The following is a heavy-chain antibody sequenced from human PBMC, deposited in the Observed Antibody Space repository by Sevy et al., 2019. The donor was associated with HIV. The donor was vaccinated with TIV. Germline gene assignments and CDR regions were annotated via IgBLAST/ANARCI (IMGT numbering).Heavy chain of an antibody. D-gene: IGHD2-8*01. CDR1: GGSITSSSFY. CDR2: IYFSGST. CDR3: ARQHCTDGVCYRGDYYGMDV. Sequence: SETLSLTCTVSGGSITSSSFYWGWIRQPPGKGLEWIGSIYFSGSTYYNPSLKSTVTISVATSKNQFSLTLTSVTAADTAVYYCARQHCTDGVCYRGDYYGMDVWGQGTTVTVSS. V-gene: IGHV4-39*01. J-gene: IGHJ6*02.